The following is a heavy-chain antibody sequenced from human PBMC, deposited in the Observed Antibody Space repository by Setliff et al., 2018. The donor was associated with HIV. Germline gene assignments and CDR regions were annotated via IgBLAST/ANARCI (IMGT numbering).Heavy chain of an antibody. V-gene: IGHV5-51*01. CDR3: ARRPDY. CDR1: GYSFTSYW. Sequence: GESLKISCKGSGYSFTSYWIGWVRQMPGKGLEWIGVIYPSDSDTRISLSFRGQVTISADKSISTAYLQLNSLRASDTAIYYCARRPDYWGQGTLVTVSS. CDR2: IYPSDSDT. J-gene: IGHJ4*02.